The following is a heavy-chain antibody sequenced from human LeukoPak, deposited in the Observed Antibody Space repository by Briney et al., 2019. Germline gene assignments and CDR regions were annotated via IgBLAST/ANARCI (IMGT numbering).Heavy chain of an antibody. CDR2: FDPEDGET. Sequence: RVASVKVSCKASGYTFTSYGISWVRQAPGHGLEWMGGFDPEDGETIYAQKFQGRVTMTEDTSTDTAYMELSSLRSEDTAVYYCAQLLRVTTDYWGQGTLVTVSS. D-gene: IGHD4-11*01. V-gene: IGHV1-24*01. CDR3: AQLLRVTTDY. J-gene: IGHJ4*02. CDR1: GYTFTSYG.